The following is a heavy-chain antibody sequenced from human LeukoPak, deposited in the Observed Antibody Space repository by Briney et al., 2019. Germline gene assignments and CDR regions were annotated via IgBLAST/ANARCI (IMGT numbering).Heavy chain of an antibody. D-gene: IGHD1-1*01. CDR2: ISSRGTTT. J-gene: IGHJ6*04. CDR1: GFPFGSYS. V-gene: IGHV3-48*02. Sequence: GGSLRLSCAASGFPFGSYSMNGVRQAPGKGLEWLSYISSRGTTTYYADSVQGRFTTSRDNVENSLFLQMTGMRDDDTAIYYCARGQGACKDTTCYVGNVDVWGEGTLVSVSS. CDR3: ARGQGACKDTTCYVGNVDV.